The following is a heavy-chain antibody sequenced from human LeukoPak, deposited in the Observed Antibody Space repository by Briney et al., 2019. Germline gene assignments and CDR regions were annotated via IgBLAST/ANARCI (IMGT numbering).Heavy chain of an antibody. CDR3: ASAHDYYDSSGYYSY. CDR2: IYYSGST. V-gene: IGHV4-31*03. Sequence: SESLSLTCTVSGGSISSGGYYWSWIRQHPGKGLEWIGYIYYSGSTYYNPSLKSRVTISVDTSKNQFSLKLSSVTAANTAVYYCASAHDYYDSSGYYSYWGQGTLVTVSS. J-gene: IGHJ4*02. D-gene: IGHD3-22*01. CDR1: GGSISSGGYY.